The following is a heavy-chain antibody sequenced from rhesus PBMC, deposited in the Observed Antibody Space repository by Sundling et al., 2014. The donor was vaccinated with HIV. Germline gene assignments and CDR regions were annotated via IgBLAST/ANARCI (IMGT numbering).Heavy chain of an antibody. Sequence: QVQLQESGPGLVKPSETLSLTCGVSGASISGAYAWTWIRQSPGKGLEWIGHLFGSIGSTYYNPSLKSRVTISTDTSQNQFSLRLTSVTAADTAVYYCARGTGVIIPFDYWGQGVLVTVSS. V-gene: IGHV4-127*01. CDR2: LFGSIGST. J-gene: IGHJ4*01. D-gene: IGHD3-22*01. CDR1: GASISGAYA. CDR3: ARGTGVIIPFDY.